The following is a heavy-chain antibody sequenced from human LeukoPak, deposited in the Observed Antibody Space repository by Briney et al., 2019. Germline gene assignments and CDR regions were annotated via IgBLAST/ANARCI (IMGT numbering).Heavy chain of an antibody. CDR2: ISYDGSNK. V-gene: IGHV3-30*03. D-gene: IGHD5-18*01. Sequence: GGSLRLSCAASGFTFSSYGMHWVRQAPGKGLEWVAVISYDGSNKYYADFVKGRFTISRDNSKNTLYLQMNSLRDEDTAVYYCARISGYSYGYGLDYWGQGTLVTVSS. CDR1: GFTFSSYG. J-gene: IGHJ4*02. CDR3: ARISGYSYGYGLDY.